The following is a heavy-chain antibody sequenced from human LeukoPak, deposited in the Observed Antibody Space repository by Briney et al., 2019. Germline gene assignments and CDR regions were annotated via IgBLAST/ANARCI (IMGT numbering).Heavy chain of an antibody. V-gene: IGHV3-74*01. CDR3: ARLSIAVAAAFDI. CDR1: GFTFSSYW. CDR2: INSDGSST. J-gene: IGHJ3*02. Sequence: GGSLRLPCAASGFTFSSYWMHWVRQAPGKGLVWVSRINSDGSSTSYADSVKGRFTISRDNAKNTLYLQMNSLRAEDTAVYYCARLSIAVAAAFDIWGQGTMVTVSS. D-gene: IGHD6-19*01.